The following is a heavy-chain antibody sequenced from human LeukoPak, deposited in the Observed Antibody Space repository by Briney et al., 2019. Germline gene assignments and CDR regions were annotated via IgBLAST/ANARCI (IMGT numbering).Heavy chain of an antibody. Sequence: GGSPRLSCAASGFTFSSYAMSWVRQAPGKGLEWVSAISGSGGSTYYADSVKGRFTISRDNSKNTLYLQMNSLRAEDTAVYHCANQHGDYVRYYYGMDVWGQGTTVTVSS. CDR3: ANQHGDYVRYYYGMDV. V-gene: IGHV3-23*01. D-gene: IGHD4-17*01. CDR1: GFTFSSYA. J-gene: IGHJ6*02. CDR2: ISGSGGST.